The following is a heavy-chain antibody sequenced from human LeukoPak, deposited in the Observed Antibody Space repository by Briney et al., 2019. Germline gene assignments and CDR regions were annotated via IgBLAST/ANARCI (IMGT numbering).Heavy chain of an antibody. CDR3: ARALAASLLFR. D-gene: IGHD2-15*01. CDR1: GYTFTSYD. Sequence: ASVKVSCKASGYTFTSYDINWVRQTTGQGLEWMGWMNPNSGNTGYAQEFQGRVTITRNTSISTAYMELSSLRSEDTAVYYCARALAASLLFRWGQGTLVTVSS. CDR2: MNPNSGNT. V-gene: IGHV1-8*03. J-gene: IGHJ1*01.